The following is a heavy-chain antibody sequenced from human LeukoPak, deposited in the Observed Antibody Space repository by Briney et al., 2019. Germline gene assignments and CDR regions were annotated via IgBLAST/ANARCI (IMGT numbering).Heavy chain of an antibody. D-gene: IGHD3-22*01. Sequence: GGSLRLSCAASGFTFSSYAMHWVRQAPGKGLEWVAVISYDGSNKYYADSVKGRFTISRDNSKNTLYLQMNSLRAEDMAVYYCARNYYDSSGYYPNWFDPWGQGTLVTVSS. J-gene: IGHJ5*02. V-gene: IGHV3-30-3*01. CDR3: ARNYYDSSGYYPNWFDP. CDR2: ISYDGSNK. CDR1: GFTFSSYA.